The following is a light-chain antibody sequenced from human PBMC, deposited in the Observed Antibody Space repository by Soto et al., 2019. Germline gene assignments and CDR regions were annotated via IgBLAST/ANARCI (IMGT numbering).Light chain of an antibody. J-gene: IGKJ5*01. CDR2: GAS. CDR3: QQHGISHIT. Sequence: ESLFTQSPGTLSLSPGERAIISCRASQSISSSYLAWYQQKPGQAPRLLIFGASSRDTGIPDRFSGSGSGTDFTLTISRLEPEDFAVYYCQQHGISHITFGQGTRLEIK. CDR1: QSISSSY. V-gene: IGKV3-20*01.